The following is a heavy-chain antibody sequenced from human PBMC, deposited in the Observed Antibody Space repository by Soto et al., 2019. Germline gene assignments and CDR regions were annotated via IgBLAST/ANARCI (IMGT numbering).Heavy chain of an antibody. V-gene: IGHV6-1*01. CDR3: VSFTTGAEKEFDY. D-gene: IGHD1-26*01. Sequence: SQTLSLTCAISGDSVSRNSAAWNWIRQSPSRGLEWLGRTYYRSKWYYDYAVSVKSRITINPDTSKNQFSLQLNSVTPEDTAVYYCVSFTTGAEKEFDYWGQGTLVTVSS. CDR2: TYYRSKWYY. CDR1: GDSVSRNSAA. J-gene: IGHJ4*02.